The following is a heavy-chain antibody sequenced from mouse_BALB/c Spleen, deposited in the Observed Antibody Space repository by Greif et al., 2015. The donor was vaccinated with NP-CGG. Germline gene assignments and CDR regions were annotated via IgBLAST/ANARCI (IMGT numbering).Heavy chain of an antibody. CDR1: GYTFTSYW. V-gene: IGHV1-7*01. CDR3: ARDYAMDY. Sequence: QVQLQQPGAELAKPGASVKMSCKASGYTFTSYWMHWVKQRPGQGLEWIGYINPSTGYTEYNQKFKDKATLTADKSSSTAYMQLSSLTSEDSAVYYCARDYAMDYWGQGTSVTVSS. CDR2: INPSTGYT. J-gene: IGHJ4*01.